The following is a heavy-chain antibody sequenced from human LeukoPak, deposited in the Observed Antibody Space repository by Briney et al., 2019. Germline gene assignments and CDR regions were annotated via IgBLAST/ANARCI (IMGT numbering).Heavy chain of an antibody. D-gene: IGHD3-10*01. V-gene: IGHV5-51*01. Sequence: GESLKISCQVSGSIFTHYWIGWVRQMPGKGLESMGIIYPADSDTTYSPSFQGQVTISVDKSISTVYLQWSSLKASDTAMYYCERQSRDGSKTRGYFFDYWGQGTLVTVSS. J-gene: IGHJ4*02. CDR3: ERQSRDGSKTRGYFFDY. CDR1: GSIFTHYW. CDR2: IYPADSDT.